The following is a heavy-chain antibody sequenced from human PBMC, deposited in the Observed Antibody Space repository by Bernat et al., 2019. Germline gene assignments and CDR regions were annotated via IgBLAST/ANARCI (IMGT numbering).Heavy chain of an antibody. D-gene: IGHD5-18*01. V-gene: IGHV3-9*01. Sequence: EIQLVESGGGLVQPGRSLRLSCATSGFTFDDYAMHWVRQAPGKGLEWVSGINWNSDNIGYADSVKGRFTISRDNAKNSLYLQMSSLRAEDPALYYCAKGVKIQLWAHIDYWGQGALVTVSS. CDR2: INWNSDNI. J-gene: IGHJ4*02. CDR3: AKGVKIQLWAHIDY. CDR1: GFTFDDYA.